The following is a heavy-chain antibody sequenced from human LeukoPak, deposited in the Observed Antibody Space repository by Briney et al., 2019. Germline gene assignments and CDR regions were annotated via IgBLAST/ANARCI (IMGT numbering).Heavy chain of an antibody. CDR1: GFTFSNYA. V-gene: IGHV3-23*01. J-gene: IGHJ4*02. D-gene: IGHD3-9*01. CDR3: AKWGDYDVLTGYYAPDY. CDR2: ILGSGGST. Sequence: GASLRLSCAASGFTFSNYAMSWVRQALGKGLEWVSAILGSGGSTYYADSVKGRFTVSRDNSKSTLYLQMNSLRAEDTALYYCAKWGDYDVLTGYYAPDYWGQGTLVTVSS.